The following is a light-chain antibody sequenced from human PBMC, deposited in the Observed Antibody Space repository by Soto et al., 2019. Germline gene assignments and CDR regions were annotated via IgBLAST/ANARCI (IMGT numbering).Light chain of an antibody. V-gene: IGLV2-23*02. Sequence: QSALTQPASVSGSPGQSITISCTGTSSDVGSYNLVSWYQQHPGKAPKLIIYEVTKWPSGVSSRFSGSKSGNTASLTISGLQTEDEADYYCCSYAGSMTLVFGGGTKLTVL. CDR2: EVT. J-gene: IGLJ3*02. CDR1: SSDVGSYNL. CDR3: CSYAGSMTLV.